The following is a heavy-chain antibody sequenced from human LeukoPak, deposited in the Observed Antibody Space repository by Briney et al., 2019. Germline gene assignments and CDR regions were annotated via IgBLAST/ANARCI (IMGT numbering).Heavy chain of an antibody. J-gene: IGHJ4*02. CDR1: GFTFSSYS. D-gene: IGHD5-18*01. CDR3: AREGGNVDTAMVPYFDY. CDR2: ISSSSSYI. Sequence: PGGSLRLSCAASGFTFSSYSMNWVRQAPGKGLEWVSSISSSSSYIYYADSVKGRFTISRDNAKNSLYLQMNSLRAEDTAVYYCAREGGNVDTAMVPYFDYWGQGTLVTVSS. V-gene: IGHV3-21*01.